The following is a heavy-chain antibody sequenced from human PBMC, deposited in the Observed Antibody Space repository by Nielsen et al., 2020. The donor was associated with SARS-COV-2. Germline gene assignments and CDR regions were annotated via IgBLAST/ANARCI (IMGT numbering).Heavy chain of an antibody. CDR1: GFTFSNAW. CDR3: TTAPWACSSTSCY. Sequence: GESLKISCAASGFTFSNAWMSWVRQAPGKGLEWVGRIKSKTDGGTTDYAAPVKGRFTISRDDSKNTLYLQMNSLKTEDTAVYYCTTAPWACSSTSCYWGQGTLVTVSS. J-gene: IGHJ4*02. CDR2: IKSKTDGGTT. V-gene: IGHV3-15*01. D-gene: IGHD2-2*01.